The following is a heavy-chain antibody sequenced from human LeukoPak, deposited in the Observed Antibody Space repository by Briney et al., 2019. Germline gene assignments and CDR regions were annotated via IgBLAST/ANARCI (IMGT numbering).Heavy chain of an antibody. CDR3: ARAGSVEYSSVFVSD. Sequence: ASVKVSCKASGYTFTSYAISWVRQAPGQGLEWMGGIIPIFGTANYAQKFQGRVTITADESTSTAYMELSSLRSDDTAVYYCARAGSVEYSSVFVSDWGQGTLVTVSS. CDR2: IIPIFGTA. CDR1: GYTFTSYA. D-gene: IGHD6-6*01. J-gene: IGHJ4*02. V-gene: IGHV1-69*13.